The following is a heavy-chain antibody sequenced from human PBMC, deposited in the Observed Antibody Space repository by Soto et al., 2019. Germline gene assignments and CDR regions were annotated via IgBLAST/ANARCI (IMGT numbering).Heavy chain of an antibody. Sequence: SESLSLTSPYSGCSDSSGSYYWSWIRQPPGKGLEWIGYIYYSGSTNYNPSLKSRVTISVDTSKNQFSLKLSSVTAADTAVYYCARGRVGNSDVYDAFDIWGQGTMVTV. CDR3: ARGRVGNSDVYDAFDI. J-gene: IGHJ3*02. CDR2: IYYSGST. D-gene: IGHD5-18*01. CDR1: GCSDSSGSYY. V-gene: IGHV4-61*01.